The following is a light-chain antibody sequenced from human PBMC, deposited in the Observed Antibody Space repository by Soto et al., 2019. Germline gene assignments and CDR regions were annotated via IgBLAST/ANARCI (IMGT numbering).Light chain of an antibody. V-gene: IGKV2-30*01. CDR1: QSLVYSDGNTY. Sequence: DVVMTQSPLSLPVTLGQPASISCRSSQSLVYSDGNTYLNWFQQRPGQSPRRLIYKVSNRDSGVPNRFRGNWSGHYFTLKITRVEAEDVGVYYCMQSAQGPWTFGQGTKVEIK. CDR2: KVS. J-gene: IGKJ1*01. CDR3: MQSAQGPWT.